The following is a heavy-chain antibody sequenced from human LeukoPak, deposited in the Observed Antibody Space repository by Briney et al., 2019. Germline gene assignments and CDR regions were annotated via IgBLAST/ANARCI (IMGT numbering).Heavy chain of an antibody. V-gene: IGHV1-69*13. J-gene: IGHJ4*02. CDR1: GGTFSSYA. CDR2: IIPIFGTA. D-gene: IGHD6-19*01. Sequence: ASVKVSCKASGGTFSSYAISWVRQAPGQGLEWMGGIIPIFGTANYAQKFKGRVTITADESTSTAYMELSSLRSEDTAVYYCARSGIAVAGTFDYWGQGTLVTVSS. CDR3: ARSGIAVAGTFDY.